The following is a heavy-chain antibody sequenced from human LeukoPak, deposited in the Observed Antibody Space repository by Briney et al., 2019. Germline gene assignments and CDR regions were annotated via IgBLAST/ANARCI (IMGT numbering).Heavy chain of an antibody. V-gene: IGHV3-33*01. J-gene: IGHJ4*02. D-gene: IGHD1-7*01. Sequence: PGGSLRLSCAASGFTFSSYGMHWVRQAPGKGLEWVAVIWYDGSNKYYADSVKGRFTISRDNSENTLYLQMNSLRAEDTAVYYCAREHKGITGTEGGYFDYWGQGTLVTVSS. CDR3: AREHKGITGTEGGYFDY. CDR2: IWYDGSNK. CDR1: GFTFSSYG.